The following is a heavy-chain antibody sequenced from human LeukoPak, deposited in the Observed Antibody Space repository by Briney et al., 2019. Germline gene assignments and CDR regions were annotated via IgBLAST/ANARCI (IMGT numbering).Heavy chain of an antibody. CDR3: ARGGYYYDSSGYWGAFDI. Sequence: SETLSLTCTVSGGSISSYHWSWIRQPPGKGLEWIGYIYYSGSTNYNPSLKSRVTISVDTSKNQFSLKLSSVTAADTAVYYCARGGYYYDSSGYWGAFDIWGQGTMVTVSS. V-gene: IGHV4-59*01. CDR1: GGSISSYH. J-gene: IGHJ3*02. CDR2: IYYSGST. D-gene: IGHD3-22*01.